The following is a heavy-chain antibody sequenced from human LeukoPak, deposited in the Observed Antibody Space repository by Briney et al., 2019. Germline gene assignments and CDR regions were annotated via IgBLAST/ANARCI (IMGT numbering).Heavy chain of an antibody. CDR1: GFTFSSYS. Sequence: GGSLRLSCAASGFTFSSYSMNWVRQAPGKGLEWVSSISSSSSYIYYADSVKGRFTISRDHAKNSLYLQMNSLRAEDTAVYYCAREVQDYYDSSDIDYWGQGTLVTVSS. CDR2: ISSSSSYI. J-gene: IGHJ4*02. V-gene: IGHV3-21*01. D-gene: IGHD3-22*01. CDR3: AREVQDYYDSSDIDY.